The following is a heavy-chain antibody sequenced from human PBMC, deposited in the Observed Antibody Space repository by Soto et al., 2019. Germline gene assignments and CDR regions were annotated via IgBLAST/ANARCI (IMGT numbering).Heavy chain of an antibody. CDR3: ASMAIVVAKPDY. V-gene: IGHV3-30*03. D-gene: IGHD3-22*01. Sequence: GGSLRLSCAASGFTFSSYGMHWVRQAPGKGLEWVAVISYDGSNKYYADSVKGRFTISRDNSKNTLYLQMNSLRAEDTAVYYCASMAIVVAKPDYWGQGTLVTVSS. J-gene: IGHJ4*02. CDR1: GFTFSSYG. CDR2: ISYDGSNK.